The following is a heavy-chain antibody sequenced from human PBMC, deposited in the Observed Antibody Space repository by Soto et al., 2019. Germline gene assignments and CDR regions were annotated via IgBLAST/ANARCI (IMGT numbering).Heavy chain of an antibody. CDR1: GFTFSDHY. CDR3: AKTVNAYGTYYFDY. V-gene: IGHV3-72*01. J-gene: IGHJ4*02. D-gene: IGHD4-17*01. Sequence: PGGSLRLSCAASGFTFSDHYMDWVRQAPGEGLEWVGRTRKKTNGHTTEYAASVKARFTISRDDSKNSLYLQMNSLKTEDTAVYYCAKTVNAYGTYYFDYWGQGTLVTVSS. CDR2: TRKKTNGHTT.